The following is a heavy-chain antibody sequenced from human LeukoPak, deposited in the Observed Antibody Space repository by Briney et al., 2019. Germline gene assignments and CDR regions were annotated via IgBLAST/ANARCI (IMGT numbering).Heavy chain of an antibody. CDR3: ARRRDGYNFDY. Sequence: ASVKVSCKASGYTFTSYGINWVRQAPGQGLEWMGWINPYNGNTNYAQKLQGRVTMTRDTSISTAYMELSRLRSDDAAVYYCARRRDGYNFDYWGQGTLVTVSS. J-gene: IGHJ4*02. V-gene: IGHV1-18*01. CDR2: INPYNGNT. CDR1: GYTFTSYG. D-gene: IGHD5-24*01.